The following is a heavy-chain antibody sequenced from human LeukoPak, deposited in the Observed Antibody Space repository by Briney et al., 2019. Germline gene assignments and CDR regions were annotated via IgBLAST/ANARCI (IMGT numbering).Heavy chain of an antibody. Sequence: GGSLRLSCAASGFTFNSSGMHWVRQAPGKGLEWVAMISFDGSKRYYADSVKGRFTVSRDNSKNTLYLQMSSLRAEETAVYFCAKSIGAVGDYWGQGTLVTVSS. CDR1: GFTFNSSG. J-gene: IGHJ4*02. CDR2: ISFDGSKR. D-gene: IGHD6-13*01. V-gene: IGHV3-30*18. CDR3: AKSIGAVGDY.